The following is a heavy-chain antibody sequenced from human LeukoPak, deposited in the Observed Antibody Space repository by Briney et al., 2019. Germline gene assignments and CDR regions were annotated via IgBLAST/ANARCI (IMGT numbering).Heavy chain of an antibody. CDR3: ARDNDKVVDH. CDR1: GYTFSNYG. V-gene: IGHV1-18*01. Sequence: ASVKVSCKTSGYTFSNYGISWVRQAPGQGLEWMGWITAYNGNRLYAQRFQGRITLTTDTSTSTSYMELRSLEYDDTAIYYCARDNDKVVDHWGQGTLGTVSS. J-gene: IGHJ4*01. D-gene: IGHD1-1*01. CDR2: ITAYNGNR.